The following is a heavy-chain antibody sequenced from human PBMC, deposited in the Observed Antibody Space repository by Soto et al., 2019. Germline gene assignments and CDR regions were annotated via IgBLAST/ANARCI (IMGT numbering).Heavy chain of an antibody. CDR1: GFTFSSYA. V-gene: IGHV3-23*01. D-gene: IGHD2-21*01. CDR2: ISGSGGST. Sequence: XVSLRLSCAASGFTFSSYAMSWVRQAPGKGLEWVSAISGSGGSTYYADSVKGRFTISRDNSKNTLYLQMNSLRAEDTAVYYCAKDWAYCGGDCYYYGMDVWGQGTTVTVSS. J-gene: IGHJ6*02. CDR3: AKDWAYCGGDCYYYGMDV.